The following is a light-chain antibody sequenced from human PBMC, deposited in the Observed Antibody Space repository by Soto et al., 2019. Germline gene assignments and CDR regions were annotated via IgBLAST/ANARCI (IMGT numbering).Light chain of an antibody. V-gene: IGKV1-39*01. J-gene: IGKJ1*01. Sequence: SQMPQSPSSLSASVGDRVTITCRANQIIDTYLNWYQQKSGKAPKLLIYTAFSLHNGVPSRFSGSGSGTEFTLTISSLQSEDFAVYYCQQYNNWPRWTFGQGTKVDIK. CDR3: QQYNNWPRWT. CDR1: QIIDTY. CDR2: TAF.